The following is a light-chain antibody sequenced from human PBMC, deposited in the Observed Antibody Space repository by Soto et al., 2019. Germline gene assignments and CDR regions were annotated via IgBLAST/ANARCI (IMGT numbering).Light chain of an antibody. CDR1: SSNIGSNT. J-gene: IGLJ2*01. CDR2: SNN. V-gene: IGLV1-44*01. CDR3: AAWDDSLNDYVV. Sequence: QSVLTQPPSASGTPGQRVTISCSGSSSNIGSNTVNWYQQLPGTAPKLLIYSNNQRPSGVPDRFCGSKSGNSASLAISGLQSEDEADYYCAAWDDSLNDYVVFGGGTKLTVL.